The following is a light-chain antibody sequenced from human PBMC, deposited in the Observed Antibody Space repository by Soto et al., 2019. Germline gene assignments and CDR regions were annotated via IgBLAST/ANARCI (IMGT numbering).Light chain of an antibody. Sequence: QSALTQPASVSGSPGQSITISCTGTSRDVGAYNSVSWYQQHPGKAPKLLIYEVSNRPSGVSNRFSGSKSGNTASLTISGLQAEDDAEYYCSSYTSSSTPCVFGSGTKVTV. J-gene: IGLJ1*01. CDR2: EVS. CDR3: SSYTSSSTPCV. CDR1: SRDVGAYNS. V-gene: IGLV2-14*01.